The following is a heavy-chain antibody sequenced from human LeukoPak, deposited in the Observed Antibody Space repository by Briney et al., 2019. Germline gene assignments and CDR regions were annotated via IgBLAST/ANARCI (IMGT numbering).Heavy chain of an antibody. CDR2: INPNSGGT. J-gene: IGHJ4*02. V-gene: IGHV1-2*02. D-gene: IGHD3-16*01. CDR1: GYTFTGYH. Sequence: GASVKVSCKASGYTFTGYHMHWVRQAPGQGLEWMGWINPNSGGTNYAQKFQGRVTMTRDTSINTAYMELSRLRSDDTAVYYCARDQVLRPHDYWGQGTLVTVSS. CDR3: ARDQVLRPHDY.